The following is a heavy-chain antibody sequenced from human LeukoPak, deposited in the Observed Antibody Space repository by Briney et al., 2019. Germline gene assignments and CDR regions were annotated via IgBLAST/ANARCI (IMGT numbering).Heavy chain of an antibody. J-gene: IGHJ3*02. CDR1: GGSISSGGYY. Sequence: SETLSLTCTVSGGSISSGGYYWSWIRQPPGKGLEWIGYIYHSGSAYYNPSLKSRVTISVDRSKNQFSLKLSSVTAADTAVYYCARGSGTYYDILTGRDGGGASFKKRINAFDIWGQGTMVTVSS. CDR2: IYHSGSA. D-gene: IGHD3-9*01. CDR3: ARGSGTYYDILTGRDGGGASFKKRINAFDI. V-gene: IGHV4-30-2*01.